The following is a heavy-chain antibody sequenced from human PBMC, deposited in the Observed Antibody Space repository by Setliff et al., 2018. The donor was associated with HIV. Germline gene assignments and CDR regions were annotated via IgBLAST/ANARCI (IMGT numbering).Heavy chain of an antibody. CDR1: GGSITTSTFY. Sequence: SETLSLTCTVSGGSITTSTFYWGWIRQPPGKGLEWIGSIYYSGSSKYNPSLWSRVTISVDTSKNQFYLKMDSVTAADTAFYYCARYGPASVIWFGYLDYWGPGMSVTVSS. D-gene: IGHD3-10*01. CDR2: IYYSGSS. J-gene: IGHJ4*02. CDR3: ARYGPASVIWFGYLDY. V-gene: IGHV4-39*01.